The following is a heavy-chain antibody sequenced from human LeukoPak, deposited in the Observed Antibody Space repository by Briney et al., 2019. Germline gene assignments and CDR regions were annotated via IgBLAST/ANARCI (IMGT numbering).Heavy chain of an antibody. Sequence: SVKVSCKVSGGIFSSYAISWVRQAPGQGLEWMGGIIPNLGAANYAPKFQGRVTITADESTSTAYMELNSLRSEDTAVYYCARDRYCSSNNCEWGYWGQGTLVTVSS. V-gene: IGHV1-69*13. CDR2: IIPNLGAA. CDR3: ARDRYCSSNNCEWGY. J-gene: IGHJ4*02. D-gene: IGHD2-2*01. CDR1: GGIFSSYA.